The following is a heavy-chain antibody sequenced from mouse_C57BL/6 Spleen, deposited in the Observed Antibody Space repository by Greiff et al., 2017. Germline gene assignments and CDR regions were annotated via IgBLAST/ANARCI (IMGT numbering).Heavy chain of an antibody. CDR1: GFTFSNYW. V-gene: IGHV6-3*01. CDR2: IRLKSDNYAT. CDR3: TEGTTAFAY. Sequence: EVKLMESGGGLVQPGGSMKLSCVASGFTFSNYWMNWVRQSPEKGLEWVAQIRLKSDNYATHYAESVKGRFTISRDDSKSSVYLQMNNLRAEDTGIYYCTEGTTAFAYWGQGTLVTVSA. D-gene: IGHD1-2*01. J-gene: IGHJ3*01.